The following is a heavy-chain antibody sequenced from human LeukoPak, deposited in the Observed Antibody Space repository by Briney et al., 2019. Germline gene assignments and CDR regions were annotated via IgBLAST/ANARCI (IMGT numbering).Heavy chain of an antibody. V-gene: IGHV4-39*02. CDR1: GGSISSSSYY. J-gene: IGHJ4*02. CDR3: ARDAGDMAFDD. D-gene: IGHD3-16*01. Sequence: SETLSLTCTVPGGSISSSSYYWGWIRHPPGKGLEWIGSIYYSGSTYYNPSLKSRVTISVDTSKKQFSLKLSSVTAADTAMYYCARDAGDMAFDDWGQGTLVTVSS. CDR2: IYYSGST.